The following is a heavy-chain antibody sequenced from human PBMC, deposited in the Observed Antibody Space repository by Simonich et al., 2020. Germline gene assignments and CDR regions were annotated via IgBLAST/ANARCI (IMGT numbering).Heavy chain of an antibody. Sequence: QVQLVQSGAEVKKPGASVKVSCKASGYTFTSYGISWVRQAPGQGLEWMGGNSAYNGNTNNAQKSQGRVTMNTDTSTSTAYMEMRSLRSDDTAVYYCARDQGGRAAAATDYWGQGTLVTVSS. CDR1: GYTFTSYG. CDR3: ARDQGGRAAAATDY. CDR2: NSAYNGNT. D-gene: IGHD6-13*01. J-gene: IGHJ4*02. V-gene: IGHV1-18*01.